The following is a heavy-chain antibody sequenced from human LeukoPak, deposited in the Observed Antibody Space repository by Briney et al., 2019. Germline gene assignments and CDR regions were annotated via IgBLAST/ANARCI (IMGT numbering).Heavy chain of an antibody. D-gene: IGHD3-22*01. J-gene: IGHJ4*02. V-gene: IGHV3-11*04. CDR1: GFTFSDYY. CDR3: ARERTYYYDSSGYHNDY. Sequence: GGSLRLSCAASGFTFSDYYMSWIRQAPGKGLEWVSYISSSGSTIYYADSVKGRFTISRDNAKNSLYLRMNSLRAEDTAVYYCARERTYYYDSSGYHNDYWGQGTLVTVSS. CDR2: ISSSGSTI.